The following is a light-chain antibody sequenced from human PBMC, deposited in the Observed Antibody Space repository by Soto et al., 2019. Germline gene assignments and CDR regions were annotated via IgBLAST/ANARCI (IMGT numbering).Light chain of an antibody. CDR3: SSYAGSKV. Sequence: QSVLTQPPSASGSPGQSVTISCTGTSSDVGGYNYVSWYQQHPGKAPKLMIYEVSKRPSGVPDRFSGSKSGNTASLTVSGLQAEDEADYYCSSYAGSKVFGIGTKVTVL. CDR2: EVS. J-gene: IGLJ1*01. V-gene: IGLV2-8*01. CDR1: SSDVGGYNY.